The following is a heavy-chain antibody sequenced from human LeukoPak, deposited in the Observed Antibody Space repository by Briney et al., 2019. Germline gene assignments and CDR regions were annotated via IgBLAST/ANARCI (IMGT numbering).Heavy chain of an antibody. J-gene: IGHJ4*02. V-gene: IGHV3-73*01. Sequence: QPGGSLKLSCAVSGFTFSGSAMHWVRQASGKGLEWVGRIRSKTNSYATAYAASVKGRFTISRDDSKNTAYLQMNSLKTEDTAVYYCARGRLVRGDYLDYWGQGALVTVSS. CDR1: GFTFSGSA. CDR3: ARGRLVRGDYLDY. D-gene: IGHD3-10*01. CDR2: IRSKTNSYAT.